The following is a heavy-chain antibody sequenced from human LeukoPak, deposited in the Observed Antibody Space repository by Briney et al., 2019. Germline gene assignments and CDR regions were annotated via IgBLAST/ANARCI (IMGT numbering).Heavy chain of an antibody. V-gene: IGHV3-30-3*01. CDR3: ARDKGIAVVDTGYFDY. Sequence: WGSLRLSCAASGFTFSSYAMHWVRQAPGKGLEWVAVISYDGSNKYYADSVKGRFTISRDNAKNSLYLQMNSLRAEDTAVYYCARDKGIAVVDTGYFDYWGQGTLVTVSS. J-gene: IGHJ4*02. D-gene: IGHD6-13*01. CDR1: GFTFSSYA. CDR2: ISYDGSNK.